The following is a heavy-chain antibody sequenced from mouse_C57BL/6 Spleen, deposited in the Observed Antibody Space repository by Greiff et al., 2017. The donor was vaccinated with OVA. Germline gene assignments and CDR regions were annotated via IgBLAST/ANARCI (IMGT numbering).Heavy chain of an antibody. D-gene: IGHD1-1*01. CDR1: GYTFTDYY. J-gene: IGHJ1*03. CDR3: AEMDYGSSFDV. CDR2: INPNNGGT. V-gene: IGHV1-26*01. Sequence: EVQLQQSGPELVKPGASVKISCKASGYTFTDYYMNWVKQSHGKSLEWIGDINPNNGGTSYNQKFKGKATLTVDKSSSTAYMELRSLTSEDSAVYYCAEMDYGSSFDVWGTGTTVTVSS.